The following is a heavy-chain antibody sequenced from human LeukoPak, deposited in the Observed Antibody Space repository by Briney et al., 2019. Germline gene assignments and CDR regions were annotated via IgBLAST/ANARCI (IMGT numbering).Heavy chain of an antibody. Sequence: LAGGSLRLSCAASGFTFSSYAMSWVRQAPGKGLEWVSAISGSGGSTYYADSVKGRFTISRDNSKNTLYLQMNSLRAEDTAVYYCAREDKLWFGELWGHTDVWGQGTTVTVSS. CDR1: GFTFSSYA. J-gene: IGHJ6*02. D-gene: IGHD3-10*01. V-gene: IGHV3-23*01. CDR3: AREDKLWFGELWGHTDV. CDR2: ISGSGGST.